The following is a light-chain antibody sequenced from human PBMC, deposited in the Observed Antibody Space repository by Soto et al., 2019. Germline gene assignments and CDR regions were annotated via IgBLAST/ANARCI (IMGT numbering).Light chain of an antibody. CDR2: GAS. Sequence: EIVLTQSPGTLSLSPWERDTLSCRASQSVSSSYLAWYQQKPGQAPRLLIYGASSRATGIPDRFSGSGSGTDFTLTISRLEPEDFVVYYCQQYNDWPPKVTFGQGTRLEIK. CDR3: QQYNDWPPKVT. J-gene: IGKJ5*01. CDR1: QSVSSSY. V-gene: IGKV3-20*01.